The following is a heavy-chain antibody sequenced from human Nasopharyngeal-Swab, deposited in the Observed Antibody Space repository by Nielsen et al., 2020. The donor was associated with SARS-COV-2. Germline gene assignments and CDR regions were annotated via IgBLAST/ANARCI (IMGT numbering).Heavy chain of an antibody. Sequence: GSLRLSCAASGFTFNKYNFNWIRQAPGKGLEWIGGIKHSGSANYHPSLKSRVTMSVDMSKNQFSLKVTSVTAADTAVYYCARGVIEGRPGPGYMDVWGKGTTVTVSS. D-gene: IGHD6-6*01. V-gene: IGHV4-34*01. CDR1: GFTFNKYN. J-gene: IGHJ6*03. CDR3: ARGVIEGRPGPGYMDV. CDR2: IKHSGSA.